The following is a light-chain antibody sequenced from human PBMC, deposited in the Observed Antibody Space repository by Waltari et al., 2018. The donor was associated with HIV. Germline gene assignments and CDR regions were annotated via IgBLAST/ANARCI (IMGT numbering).Light chain of an antibody. CDR1: SSDVGGYNY. CDR2: EVS. CDR3: SSYTSSISYV. J-gene: IGLJ1*01. Sequence: QSALTQPASVSGSPGQSITISCTGTSSDVGGYNYVSWYQQHPGKAPKRMIYEVSNRPSGVSNRFSGSKSGNTASLTISGLQAEDEADYYCSSYTSSISYVFGTGTKVTVL. V-gene: IGLV2-14*01.